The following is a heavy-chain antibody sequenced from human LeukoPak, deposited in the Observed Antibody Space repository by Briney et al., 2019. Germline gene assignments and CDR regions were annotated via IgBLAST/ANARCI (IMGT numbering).Heavy chain of an antibody. CDR1: SGFA. Sequence: GGSLRLSCAAFSGFAMSWVRQAPGKRLEWVSAINGRGDDTYYPDSVKGRFTISRDDSNNTLYLQMNSLRADDTAVYYCAKGHRESSSFFDSWGQGIPVTVSS. V-gene: IGHV3-23*01. J-gene: IGHJ4*02. CDR2: INGRGDDT. CDR3: AKGHRESSSFFDS.